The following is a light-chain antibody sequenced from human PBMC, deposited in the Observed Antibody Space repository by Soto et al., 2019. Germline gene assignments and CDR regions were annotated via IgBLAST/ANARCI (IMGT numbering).Light chain of an antibody. J-gene: IGKJ2*03. CDR2: GSS. CDR1: RPVRCN. V-gene: IGKV3-15*01. CDR3: QQYNDWLYS. Sequence: EIVMTQSPSKISVSPGERFAVSCRASRPVRCNLAWYQQKPGQPPRLLIYGSSTRATGIPARFSGSGSGTEFTLTVISLQSADIAVYYCQQYNDWLYSFGQGTKVDIK.